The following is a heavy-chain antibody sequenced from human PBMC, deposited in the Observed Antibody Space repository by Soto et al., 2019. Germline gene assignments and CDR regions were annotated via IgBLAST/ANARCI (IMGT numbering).Heavy chain of an antibody. J-gene: IGHJ3*02. CDR2: IYYSGST. Sequence: SETLSLTCTVSGGSISSSSYYWGWIRQPPGKGLEWIGSIYYSGSTYYNPSLKSRVTISVDTSKNQFSLKLSSVTAADTAVYYCARPVGDDYIWGSYRPANDAFDIWGQGTMVTVS. V-gene: IGHV4-39*01. D-gene: IGHD3-16*02. CDR3: ARPVGDDYIWGSYRPANDAFDI. CDR1: GGSISSSSYY.